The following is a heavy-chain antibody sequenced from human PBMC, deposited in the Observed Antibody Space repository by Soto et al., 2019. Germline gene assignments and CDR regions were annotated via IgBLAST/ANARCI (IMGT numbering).Heavy chain of an antibody. Sequence: ASVKVSCKASGYTFTGYYMHWVRQAPGQGLEWMGWINPNSGGTNYAQKFQGRVTMTRDTSISTAYMELSRLRSDDTAVYYCARDPIYCSGGSCYHIDYWGQGTLVTVSS. CDR3: ARDPIYCSGGSCYHIDY. CDR1: GYTFTGYY. V-gene: IGHV1-2*02. CDR2: INPNSGGT. D-gene: IGHD2-15*01. J-gene: IGHJ4*02.